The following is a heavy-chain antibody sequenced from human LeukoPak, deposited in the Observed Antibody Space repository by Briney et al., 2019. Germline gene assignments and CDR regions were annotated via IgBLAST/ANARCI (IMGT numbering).Heavy chain of an antibody. J-gene: IGHJ4*02. V-gene: IGHV3-23*01. CDR3: AKDRAGTPWAD. D-gene: IGHD1-1*01. Sequence: PGGSLRLSCAASGFTFSTYTMTWVRQAPGKGLECVSTIDGRGVDIYYAGSVKGRFTISRDNSRNTIYLQMNSLRAEDTAFYYCAKDRAGTPWADWGQGTLVTVS. CDR1: GFTFSTYT. CDR2: IDGRGVDI.